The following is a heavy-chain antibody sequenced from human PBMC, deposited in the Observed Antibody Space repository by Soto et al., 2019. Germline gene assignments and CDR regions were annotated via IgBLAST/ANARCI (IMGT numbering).Heavy chain of an antibody. CDR2: INPSGGST. Sequence: QVQLVQSGAEVKKPGASVKVSCKASTYTFTTYSFHWVRQAPGQGLEWMGIINPSGGSTRYAQKFQGRVTMTSDTSTGTVYMELRSLRSEDTAMYYCARSRGVPHNFDNWGQGPLVTVSS. V-gene: IGHV1-46*01. J-gene: IGHJ4*02. CDR3: ARSRGVPHNFDN. CDR1: TYTFTTYS. D-gene: IGHD3-10*01.